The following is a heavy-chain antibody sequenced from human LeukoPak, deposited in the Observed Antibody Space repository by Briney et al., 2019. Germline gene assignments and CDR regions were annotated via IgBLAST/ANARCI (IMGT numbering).Heavy chain of an antibody. D-gene: IGHD3-22*01. CDR1: GYSFTSYW. J-gene: IGHJ3*02. V-gene: IGHV5-51*01. Sequence: GESLQISCKGSGYSFTSYWIGWVRQMPGKGLEWMGIIYPGDSDTRYSPSFQGQVTISADKSISTAYLQWSSLKASDTAMYYCARHHSRYYYDSSGYSHDAFDIWGQGTMVTVSS. CDR2: IYPGDSDT. CDR3: ARHHSRYYYDSSGYSHDAFDI.